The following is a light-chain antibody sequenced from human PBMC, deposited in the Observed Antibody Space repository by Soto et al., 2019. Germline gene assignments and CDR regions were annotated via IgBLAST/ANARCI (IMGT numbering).Light chain of an antibody. CDR3: QQYNNWLPLYT. CDR1: QSVSSN. J-gene: IGKJ2*01. CDR2: GAS. V-gene: IGKV3-15*01. Sequence: EIVMTLSPATLSVSPGERATLSCRASQSVSSNLAWYQQKPGQAPRLLIYGASTRATGIPARFSGSGSGTEFTLTISSLQSEDFAVYYCQQYNNWLPLYTLGQGTKLEIK.